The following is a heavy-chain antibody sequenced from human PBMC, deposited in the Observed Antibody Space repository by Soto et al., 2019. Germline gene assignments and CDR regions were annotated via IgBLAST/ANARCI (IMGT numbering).Heavy chain of an antibody. J-gene: IGHJ1*01. V-gene: IGHV4-34*01. D-gene: IGHD3-22*01. CDR1: GGYIICYY. CDR3: ASSSGYYFSEYFQH. CDR2: INHSGST. Sequence: LVPKPLTCSVDGGYIICYYLSWISKKPGKGLEWIGEINHSGSTNYNPSLKSRVTISVDTSKNQFSLKLSSVTAADTAVYYCASSSGYYFSEYFQHWGQGTLVTVSS.